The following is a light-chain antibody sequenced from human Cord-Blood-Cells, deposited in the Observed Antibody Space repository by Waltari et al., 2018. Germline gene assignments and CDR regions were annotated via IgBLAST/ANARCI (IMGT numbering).Light chain of an antibody. V-gene: IGKV1-39*01. Sequence: DIQMTQSPSSLSASVGDRVTITCRASQSISSYLNWYQQKPGKAPKLLIYAASSLQSGVLSRFSGSGSGTDFTPIISSLQPEDFATYYCQQSYSTPPGLTFGGGTKVEIK. CDR2: AAS. CDR1: QSISSY. J-gene: IGKJ4*01. CDR3: QQSYSTPPGLT.